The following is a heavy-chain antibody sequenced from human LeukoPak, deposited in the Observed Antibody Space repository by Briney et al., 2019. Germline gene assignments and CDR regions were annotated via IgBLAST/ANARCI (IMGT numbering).Heavy chain of an antibody. V-gene: IGHV3-23*01. D-gene: IGHD3-22*01. Sequence: KSGGSLRLSCAASGFTFSSYAMSWVRQAPGKGLEWVSALSGSGLSTYYADSVKGRFTISRDNSKNTLYLQVNSLRAEDTAVYYCARRPHGAFDSSGSYADYWGQGTPVTVSS. J-gene: IGHJ4*02. CDR2: LSGSGLST. CDR3: ARRPHGAFDSSGSYADY. CDR1: GFTFSSYA.